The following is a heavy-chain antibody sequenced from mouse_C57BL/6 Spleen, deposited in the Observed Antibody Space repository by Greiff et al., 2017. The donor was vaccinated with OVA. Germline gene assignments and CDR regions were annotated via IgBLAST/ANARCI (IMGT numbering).Heavy chain of an antibody. CDR1: GYTFTDYY. Sequence: EVQLQQSGPELVKPGASVKISCKASGYTFTDYYMNWVKQSHGKSLEWIGDINPNNGGTSYNQKFKGKATLTVDKSSSTAYMELRSLTSEDSAVYYCARYGGWLLLDYWGQGTTLTVSS. J-gene: IGHJ2*01. D-gene: IGHD2-3*01. V-gene: IGHV1-26*01. CDR2: INPNNGGT. CDR3: ARYGGWLLLDY.